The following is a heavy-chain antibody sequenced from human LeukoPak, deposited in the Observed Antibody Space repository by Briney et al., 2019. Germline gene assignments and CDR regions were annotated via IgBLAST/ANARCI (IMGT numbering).Heavy chain of an antibody. D-gene: IGHD3-22*01. CDR1: GGSISNYF. J-gene: IGHJ6*03. V-gene: IGHV4-59*01. Sequence: SETLSLTCTVSGGSISNYFWSWIRQPPGRGLEWIGYIYESESTNYNPSLKSRVTISPDTSKKKFSLKLTSVTAADTAVYYCARSPPPFYDSSGYHYYYYMDVWGKGTTVTFSS. CDR2: IYESEST. CDR3: ARSPPPFYDSSGYHYYYYMDV.